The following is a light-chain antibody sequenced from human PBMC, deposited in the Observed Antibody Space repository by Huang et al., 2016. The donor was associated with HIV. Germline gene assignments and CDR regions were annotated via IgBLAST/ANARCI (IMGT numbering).Light chain of an antibody. J-gene: IGKJ1*01. CDR3: QQYNNWPRT. V-gene: IGKV3-15*01. CDR2: GAS. Sequence: EIVMTQSPATLSVSPGERATLSCRASQSVSSNLAWYQQKPGQAPRLRIYGASTRATVIPARFRGSGSGTDFTLTISSLHSEDFAVYYCQQYNNWPRTFGQGTKVEIK. CDR1: QSVSSN.